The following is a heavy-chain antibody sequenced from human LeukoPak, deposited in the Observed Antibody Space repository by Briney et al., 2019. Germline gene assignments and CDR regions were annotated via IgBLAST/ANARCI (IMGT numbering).Heavy chain of an antibody. CDR1: GGSISSNSYY. CDR3: ARGRRDGYTLYYMDV. J-gene: IGHJ6*03. D-gene: IGHD5-24*01. Sequence: SETLSLTCAVSGGSISSNSYYWGWIRQPPGKGLEWIGSIYYSGSTYYNPSVKSRVTISVDTSKNQFSLKLSSVTAADTAVYYCARGRRDGYTLYYMDVWAKGTTVTISS. V-gene: IGHV4-39*01. CDR2: IYYSGST.